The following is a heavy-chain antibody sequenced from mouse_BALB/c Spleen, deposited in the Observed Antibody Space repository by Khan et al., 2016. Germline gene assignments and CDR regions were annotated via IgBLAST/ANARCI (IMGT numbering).Heavy chain of an antibody. CDR3: ARRIVTRDYYGMDY. D-gene: IGHD2-5*01. V-gene: IGHV5-17*02. CDR1: GFNFSSFG. Sequence: EVQLVESGGGLVQPGGSRKLSCAASGFNFSSFGMHWVRQAPEKGLEWVAYISSGSNTIYYADTVKGRFTISRDNPKKTLFLQMTSLRSGDTAMYYCARRIVTRDYYGMDYWGQGTSVTVSS. J-gene: IGHJ4*01. CDR2: ISSGSNTI.